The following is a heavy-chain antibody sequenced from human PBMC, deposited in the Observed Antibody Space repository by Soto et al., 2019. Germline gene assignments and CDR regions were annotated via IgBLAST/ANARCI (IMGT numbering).Heavy chain of an antibody. D-gene: IGHD1-26*01. Sequence: ASVKVSCKASGYTFTSYNMHWVRQAPGQGLEWMGIINPSGGAPTYAQRFQGRVTMTSDTSTSTVYMQLSSLRSDDTAVYYCAKDGGSFNFDYWGQGTLVTVSS. CDR1: GYTFTSYN. CDR2: INPSGGAP. CDR3: AKDGGSFNFDY. J-gene: IGHJ4*02. V-gene: IGHV1-46*01.